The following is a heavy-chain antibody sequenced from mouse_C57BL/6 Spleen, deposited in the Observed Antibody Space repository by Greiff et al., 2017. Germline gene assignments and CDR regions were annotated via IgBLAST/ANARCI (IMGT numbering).Heavy chain of an antibody. Sequence: DVHLVESGGGLVKPGGSLKLSCAASGFTFSDYGMHWVRQAPEKGLEWVAYISSGSSTIYYADTVKGRFTISRDNAKNTLFLQMTSLRSEDTAMYYCAKSRSNSVGAYWGQGTLVTVSA. CDR2: ISSGSSTI. V-gene: IGHV5-17*01. J-gene: IGHJ3*01. CDR3: AKSRSNSVGAY. CDR1: GFTFSDYG. D-gene: IGHD2-5*01.